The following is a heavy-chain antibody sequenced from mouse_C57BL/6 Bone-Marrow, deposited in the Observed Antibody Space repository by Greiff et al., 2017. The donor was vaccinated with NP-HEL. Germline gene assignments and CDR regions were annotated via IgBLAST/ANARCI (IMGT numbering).Heavy chain of an antibody. D-gene: IGHD1-1*01. V-gene: IGHV1-76*01. CDR3: AATVVAPIGMDY. CDR1: GYTFTDYY. Sequence: QVQLQQSGAELVRPGASVKLSCKASGYTFTDYYINWVKQRPGQGLEWIARIYPGSGNTYYNEKFKGKATLTAEKSSSTAYMQLSSLTSEDSAVYFCAATVVAPIGMDYWGQGTSVTVSS. CDR2: IYPGSGNT. J-gene: IGHJ4*01.